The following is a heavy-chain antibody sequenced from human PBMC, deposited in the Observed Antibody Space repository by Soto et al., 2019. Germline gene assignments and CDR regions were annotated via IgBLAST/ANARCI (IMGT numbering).Heavy chain of an antibody. D-gene: IGHD2-2*01. CDR3: ARGRLRPPYCSSTSCSYYYMDV. CDR1: GGSFSGYY. J-gene: IGHJ6*03. Sequence: SETLSLTCAVYGGSFSGYYWSWIRQPPGKGLEWIGEINHSGSTNYNPSLKSRVTISVDTSKNQFSLKLSSVTAADTAVYYCARGRLRPPYCSSTSCSYYYMDVWGKGTTVTVSS. V-gene: IGHV4-34*01. CDR2: INHSGST.